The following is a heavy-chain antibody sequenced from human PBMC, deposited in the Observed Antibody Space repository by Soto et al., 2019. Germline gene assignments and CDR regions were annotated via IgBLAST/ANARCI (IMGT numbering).Heavy chain of an antibody. CDR1: GYTFTDYG. J-gene: IGHJ4*02. CDR2: IHTYNGNT. Sequence: QVQLVQSGAEVKKPGASVKVYCKASGYTFTDYGISWVRQAPGQGLEWMGWIHTYNGNTNYAQKVQGRVTMTIDSSTSTAYMELRSLRSDDTAVYYCARDAQYSSRWHPIDYWGQGTLVTVSS. CDR3: ARDAQYSSRWHPIDY. V-gene: IGHV1-18*01. D-gene: IGHD6-19*01.